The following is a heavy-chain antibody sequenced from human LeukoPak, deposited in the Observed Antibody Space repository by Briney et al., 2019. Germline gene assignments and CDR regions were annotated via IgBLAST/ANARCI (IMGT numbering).Heavy chain of an antibody. Sequence: SESLSLTCTVSDDSIIDYYRGWIRQPPGKGLEWIGYFYNSGRSTYNPSLKSRVTISADTSKNHFSLKLNSVTTADTAVYYCTRGAGWLIDYWGQGILVTVSS. V-gene: IGHV4-59*01. CDR3: TRGAGWLIDY. J-gene: IGHJ4*02. CDR1: DDSIIDYY. CDR2: FYNSGRS. D-gene: IGHD3-16*01.